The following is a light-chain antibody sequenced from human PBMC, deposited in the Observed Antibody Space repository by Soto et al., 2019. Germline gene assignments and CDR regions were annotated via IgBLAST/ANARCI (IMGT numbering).Light chain of an antibody. CDR2: RNN. V-gene: IGLV1-47*01. Sequence: QSVLTQSPSASGTPGQRVTISCSGSSSNIGSNYVYWYQQLPGTAPKLLLYRNNQRPSGVPDRFSGSKSGTSASLAISGLRSEDEADYYGAAWDDSLSGRVFGGGTQLTVL. CDR1: SSNIGSNY. J-gene: IGLJ3*02. CDR3: AAWDDSLSGRV.